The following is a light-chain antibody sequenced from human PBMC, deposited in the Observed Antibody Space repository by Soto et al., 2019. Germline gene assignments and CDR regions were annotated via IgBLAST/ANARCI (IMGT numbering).Light chain of an antibody. CDR1: SSNIGSNH. Sequence: QSVLTQPPSASGTPGQRISISCSGSSSNIGSNHVYWYQQFPGMAPQLLMYRSDQRPTGVPDRFSVSKSGSSASLAISGLRSDDEADYYFSACDDILSALVLGGGNKLTVL. CDR3: SACDDILSALV. CDR2: RSD. V-gene: IGLV1-47*01. J-gene: IGLJ2*01.